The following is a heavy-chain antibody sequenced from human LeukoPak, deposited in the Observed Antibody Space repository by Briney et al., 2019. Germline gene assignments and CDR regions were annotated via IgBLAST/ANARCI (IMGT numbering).Heavy chain of an antibody. CDR1: GGAITNNQYY. V-gene: IGHV4-39*01. D-gene: IGHD5-24*01. J-gene: IGHJ4*02. Sequence: PPETLSLTCALSGGAITNNQYYWGWSRDPPGKGLECIGSIPYSGNRHYNASLSRRVSTYPYTSTNQFTLELSAVTAVDTAVYYCARHLVIDNGYILYWGQGTLVTVSS. CDR2: IPYSGNR. CDR3: ARHLVIDNGYILY.